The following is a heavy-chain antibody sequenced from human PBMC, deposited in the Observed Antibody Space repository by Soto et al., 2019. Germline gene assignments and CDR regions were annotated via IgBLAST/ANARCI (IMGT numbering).Heavy chain of an antibody. CDR2: ISYDGSNK. D-gene: IGHD6-19*01. CDR1: GFTFSSYA. J-gene: IGHJ4*02. CDR3: ARSAVAGADYFDY. V-gene: IGHV3-30-3*01. Sequence: RGSLRLSCAASGFTFSSYAMHWVRQAPGKGLEWVAVISYDGSNKYYADSVKGRFTISRDNSKNTLYLQMNSLRAEDTAVYYCARSAVAGADYFDYRGQGTLVTVSS.